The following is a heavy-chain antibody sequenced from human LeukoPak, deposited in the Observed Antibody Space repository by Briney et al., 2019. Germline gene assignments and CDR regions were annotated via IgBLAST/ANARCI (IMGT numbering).Heavy chain of an antibody. V-gene: IGHV3-48*03. CDR2: ISSSSSTI. J-gene: IGHJ4*02. Sequence: GGSLRLSCAASGFTFSSYEMNWVRQAPGKGLEWVSYISSSSSTIYYADSVKGRFTISRDNAKNSLYLQMNSLRAGDTAVYYCARGRGYLYWGQGTLVTVSS. CDR3: ARGRGYLY. D-gene: IGHD6-13*01. CDR1: GFTFSSYE.